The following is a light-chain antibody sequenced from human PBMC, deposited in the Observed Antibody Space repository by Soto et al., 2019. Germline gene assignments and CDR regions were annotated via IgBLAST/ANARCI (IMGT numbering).Light chain of an antibody. V-gene: IGKV1-39*01. CDR1: QSISSY. Sequence: DIQMTQSPSSLSASVGDTVTITCRASQSISSYLNWYQQKPEKAPKLLIYAASSLQSGVPSRFSGSESGTDFTLTISSLQPDDFATYYCQQNYSTPYTFGQGTKLEIK. J-gene: IGKJ2*01. CDR3: QQNYSTPYT. CDR2: AAS.